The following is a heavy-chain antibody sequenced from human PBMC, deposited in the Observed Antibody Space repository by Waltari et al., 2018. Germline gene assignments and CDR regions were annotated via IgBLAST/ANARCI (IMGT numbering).Heavy chain of an antibody. D-gene: IGHD5-12*01. Sequence: EVHLAASGGGVVQPGGSLRLSCTGSGFGFGDYLMHWVRPATGKGLDWVSRINVDGGYISYGDSVKGRFTISRDNAKNTVFLQLNSLRADDTAVYFCARKAGSGYPYGPFYYDNWGQGTLVTVSS. CDR1: GFGFGDYL. CDR3: ARKAGSGYPYGPFYYDN. J-gene: IGHJ4*02. V-gene: IGHV3-74*01. CDR2: INVDGGYI.